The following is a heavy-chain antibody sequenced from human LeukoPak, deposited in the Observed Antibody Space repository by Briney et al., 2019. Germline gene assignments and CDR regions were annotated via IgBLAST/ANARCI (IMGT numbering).Heavy chain of an antibody. D-gene: IGHD4-17*01. Sequence: GGSLRLSCAASGYIFSTYEMNWVRQAPGKGLEWVSYISSSGSTVYYADSVKGRFTISRDNTKNSLYLQMNSLRAEDTAVYYCERLLDGDYGWGQGTLVTVSS. CDR3: ERLLDGDYG. CDR1: GYIFSTYE. V-gene: IGHV3-48*03. CDR2: ISSSGSTV. J-gene: IGHJ4*02.